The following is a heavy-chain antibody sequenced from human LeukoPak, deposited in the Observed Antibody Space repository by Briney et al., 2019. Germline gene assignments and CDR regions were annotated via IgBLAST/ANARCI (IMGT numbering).Heavy chain of an antibody. CDR3: ARQIPGIVGATYFDY. J-gene: IGHJ4*02. D-gene: IGHD1-26*01. Sequence: KPSETLSLTCTVSGGSISSYYWSWIRQPPGKGLEWIGYIYYSGSTNYNPSLKSRVTISLDTSKNQFSLKLSSVTAADTAVYYCARQIPGIVGATYFDYWGQGTLVTVPS. CDR1: GGSISSYY. CDR2: IYYSGST. V-gene: IGHV4-59*08.